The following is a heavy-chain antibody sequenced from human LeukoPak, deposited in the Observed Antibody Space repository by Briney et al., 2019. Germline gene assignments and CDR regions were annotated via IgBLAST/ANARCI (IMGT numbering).Heavy chain of an antibody. D-gene: IGHD1-26*01. CDR1: GYTFTSYY. Sequence: ASVKVSCKASGYTFTSYYIHWVRQAPGQGLGWVGIINPSGGSTSYAQKFQGRVTMTRDMSTSTVYMELSSLRSEDTAVYYCARLPVGATSWTDYWGQGTLVTVSS. J-gene: IGHJ4*02. CDR3: ARLPVGATSWTDY. CDR2: INPSGGST. V-gene: IGHV1-46*01.